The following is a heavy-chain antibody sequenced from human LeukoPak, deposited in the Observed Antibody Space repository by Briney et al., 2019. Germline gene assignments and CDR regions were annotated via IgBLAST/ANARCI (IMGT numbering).Heavy chain of an antibody. V-gene: IGHV3-64*01. Sequence: GGSLRLSCAASGFTFSSYAMHWVRQAPGKGLEYVSAISSNGGSTYYANSVKGRFTISRDNSKNTLYLQMGSLRAEDMAVYYCARDPVFIAAAGFDYWGQGTLDTVSS. J-gene: IGHJ4*02. CDR3: ARDPVFIAAAGFDY. D-gene: IGHD6-13*01. CDR1: GFTFSSYA. CDR2: ISSNGGST.